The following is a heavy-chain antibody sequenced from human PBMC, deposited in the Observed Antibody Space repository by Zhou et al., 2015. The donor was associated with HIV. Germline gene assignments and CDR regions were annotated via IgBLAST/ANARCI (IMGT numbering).Heavy chain of an antibody. V-gene: IGHV1-69*08. D-gene: IGHD4-11*01. CDR3: VRDYRTHSYFDY. CDR2: ILPILGIG. Sequence: QVQLDQPGAVVRKPGSSVKVSCKASRGTFSSYTISWVRQAPGQGLEWMGRILPILGIGNYAQKFQGRVTITADKSTSTAYMELRSLRSEDTAVYYCVRDYRTHSYFDYWGQGTLVTVSS. J-gene: IGHJ4*02. CDR1: RGTFSSYT.